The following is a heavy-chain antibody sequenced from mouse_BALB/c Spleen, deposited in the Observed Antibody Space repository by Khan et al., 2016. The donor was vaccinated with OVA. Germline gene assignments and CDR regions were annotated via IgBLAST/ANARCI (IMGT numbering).Heavy chain of an antibody. CDR2: IWGGGTT. J-gene: IGHJ4*01. Sequence: QVQLKQSGPGLVAPSQSLSITCTVSGFSLTDYGVNWIRQPPGKGLEWLGIIWGGGTTYYNSALKSRLSISKDNSKSQVFLRMNSLQTDDTVMYFSAKPFYAHYYAMDYWGQGTSVTVSS. CDR3: AKPFYAHYYAMDY. CDR1: GFSLTDYG. V-gene: IGHV2-6-5*01. D-gene: IGHD2-10*01.